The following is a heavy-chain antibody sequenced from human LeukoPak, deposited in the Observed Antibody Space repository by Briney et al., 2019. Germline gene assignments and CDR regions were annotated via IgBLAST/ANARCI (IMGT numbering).Heavy chain of an antibody. Sequence: GGSLRLSCAASGFTSSSYDMHWVRQAPGKGLEWVAFIRYDGSNKYYADSVRGRFTISRDNSKNTLYLQMNSLRAEDTAVYYCAKVQTYYYDRGAFDIWGQGTMVTVSS. V-gene: IGHV3-30*02. D-gene: IGHD3-22*01. J-gene: IGHJ3*02. CDR1: GFTSSSYD. CDR2: IRYDGSNK. CDR3: AKVQTYYYDRGAFDI.